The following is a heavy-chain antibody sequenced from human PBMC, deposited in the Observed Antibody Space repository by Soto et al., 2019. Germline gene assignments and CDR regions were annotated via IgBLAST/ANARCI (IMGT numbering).Heavy chain of an antibody. CDR3: ARDYPGDSNRAGLVY. CDR2: ITSSSSTI. J-gene: IGHJ4*02. Sequence: GGSLRLSCAASGFTFSGYSMNWVRQAPGEGLEWVSYITSSSSTIYYADSVKGRFTISRDNVKNTLYLQMNSLRDEDTAVYYCARDYPGDSNRAGLVYWGQGTLVTVSS. D-gene: IGHD3-22*01. V-gene: IGHV3-48*02. CDR1: GFTFSGYS.